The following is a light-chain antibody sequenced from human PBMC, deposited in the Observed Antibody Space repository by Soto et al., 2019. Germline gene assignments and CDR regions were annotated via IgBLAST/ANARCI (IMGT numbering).Light chain of an antibody. Sequence: RASQDVSNWLAWYQQRPGKAPNLLIYAASSLQTGVPSRFSGVGFGTDIPLTSGSPASDEFATYDLRQSQSSSWTCGQGTKVDIK. CDR3: RQSQSSSWT. CDR1: QDVSNW. CDR2: AAS. V-gene: IGKV1-12*01. J-gene: IGKJ1*01.